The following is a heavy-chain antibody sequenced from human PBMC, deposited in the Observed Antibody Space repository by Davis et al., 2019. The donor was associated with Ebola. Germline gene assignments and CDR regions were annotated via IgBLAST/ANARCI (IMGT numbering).Heavy chain of an antibody. D-gene: IGHD3-22*01. CDR2: IYYSGST. J-gene: IGHJ2*01. CDR3: ARDSSAYYYDSSGYGSYWYFDL. V-gene: IGHV4-59*01. CDR1: GGSISSYY. Sequence: SETLSLTCTVSGGSISSYYWSWIRQPPGKGLEWIGYIYYSGSTNHNPSLKSRVTISVDTSKNQFSLKLSSVTAADTAVYYCARDSSAYYYDSSGYGSYWYFDLWGRGTLVTVSS.